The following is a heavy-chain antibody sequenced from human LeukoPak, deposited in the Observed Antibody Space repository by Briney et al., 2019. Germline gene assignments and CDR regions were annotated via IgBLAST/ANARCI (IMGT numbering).Heavy chain of an antibody. J-gene: IGHJ4*02. CDR3: ARGRGWLQSYYFDY. V-gene: IGHV4-4*02. CDR1: GGSISSSNW. CDR2: IYHSGST. D-gene: IGHD5-24*01. Sequence: MSSETLSLTCAVSGGSISSSNWWSWVRQPPGKGLEWIGEIYHSGSTNYNPSLKSRVTISVDKSKNQFSLKLSSVTAADTAVYYCARGRGWLQSYYFDYWGQGTLVTVSS.